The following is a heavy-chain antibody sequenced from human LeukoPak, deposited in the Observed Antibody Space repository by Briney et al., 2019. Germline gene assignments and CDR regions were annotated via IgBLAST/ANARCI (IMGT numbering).Heavy chain of an antibody. J-gene: IGHJ3*02. V-gene: IGHV1-2*02. CDR3: ASYGPGDLPYYYDSPDAFDI. CDR2: INPNSGGT. Sequence: ASVKVSCKASGYTFTGYYMHWVRQAPGQGLEWMGWINPNSGGTNYAQKFQGRVTMTRDTSISTAYMELSRLRSDDTAVYYCASYGPGDLPYYYDSPDAFDIWGQGTMVTVSS. D-gene: IGHD3-22*01. CDR1: GYTFTGYY.